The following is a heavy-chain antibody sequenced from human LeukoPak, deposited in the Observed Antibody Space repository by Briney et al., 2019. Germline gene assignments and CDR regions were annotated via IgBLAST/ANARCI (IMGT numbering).Heavy chain of an antibody. CDR3: ARASLSYYYDSSGYYGY. Sequence: ASVKVSCKASGYMFTSSYITWVRQAPGQGLEWMGWTNPNSGGTNYAQKFQGRVTMTRDTSISTAYMDLSRLRSDDTAVYYCARASLSYYYDSSGYYGYWGQGTLVTVSS. J-gene: IGHJ4*02. D-gene: IGHD3-22*01. CDR1: GYMFTSSY. CDR2: TNPNSGGT. V-gene: IGHV1-2*02.